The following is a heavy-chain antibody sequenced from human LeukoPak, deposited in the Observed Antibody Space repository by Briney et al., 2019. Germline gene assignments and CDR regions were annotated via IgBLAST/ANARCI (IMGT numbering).Heavy chain of an antibody. CDR2: INRSGST. CDR1: GGSFSGYY. Sequence: SETLSLTCAVYGGSFSGYYWSWIRQPPGKGLEWIGEINRSGSTNYNPSLKSRVTISVDTSKNQFSLKLSSVTAADTAVYYCARASSSSYNWFDPWGQGTLVTVSS. V-gene: IGHV4-34*01. CDR3: ARASSSSYNWFDP. D-gene: IGHD6-13*01. J-gene: IGHJ5*02.